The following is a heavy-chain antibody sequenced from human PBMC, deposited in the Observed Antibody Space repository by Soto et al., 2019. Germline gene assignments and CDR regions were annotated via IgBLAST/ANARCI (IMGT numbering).Heavy chain of an antibody. CDR2: IIPILGIA. V-gene: IGHV1-69*02. J-gene: IGHJ4*02. CDR1: GGTISSYP. CDR3: ASTGCSNYGGLRFDY. Sequence: GAPVKVSCKASGGTISSYPISWVRQAPGQGLEWMGRIIPILGIANYAQKFQGRVTITADKSTSTAYMELSSLRSEDTAVYYCASTGCSNYGGLRFDYWGQGPLGTVSS. D-gene: IGHD4-4*01.